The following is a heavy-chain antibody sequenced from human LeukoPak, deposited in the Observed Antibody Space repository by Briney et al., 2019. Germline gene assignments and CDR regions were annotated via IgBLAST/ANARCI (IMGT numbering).Heavy chain of an antibody. CDR1: GYTFTSYY. CDR3: ARDPRDNWFGP. Sequence: ASVKVSCKASGYTFTSYYMHWVRQAPGQGLEWMGIINPSGGSTSYAQKFQGRVTMTRDTSTSTVYMELSSLRSDDTAVYYCARDPRDNWFGPWGQGTLVTVSS. J-gene: IGHJ5*02. V-gene: IGHV1-46*01. CDR2: INPSGGST.